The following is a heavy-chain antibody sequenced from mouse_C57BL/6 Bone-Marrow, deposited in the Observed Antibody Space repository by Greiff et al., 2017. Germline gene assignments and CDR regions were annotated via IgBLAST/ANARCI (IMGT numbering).Heavy chain of an antibody. CDR3: ARGITTVVVSAY. CDR1: GYTFTSYW. Sequence: QVQLQQPGAELVMPGASVKLSCKASGYTFTSYWLHWVKQRPGQGLEWIGEIDPSDSDTNYNQKFKGKATLTVDKSSSTAYMQLSSLTSEDSAVYYCARGITTVVVSAYWGHGTTLTVSS. J-gene: IGHJ2*01. D-gene: IGHD1-1*01. CDR2: IDPSDSDT. V-gene: IGHV1-69*01.